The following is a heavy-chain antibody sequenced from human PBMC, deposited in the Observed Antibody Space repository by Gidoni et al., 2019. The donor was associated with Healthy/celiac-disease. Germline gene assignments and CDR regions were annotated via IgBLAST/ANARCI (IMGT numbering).Heavy chain of an antibody. Sequence: EVQLVESGGGLVKPGGSLRLSCAASGFTFSSYSMNWVRQAPGKGLEWVLSISSSSSYIYYADSVKGRFTISRDNAKNSLYLQMNSLRAEDTAVYYCARDWTVTTFHYYGMDVWGQGTTVTVSS. CDR3: ARDWTVTTFHYYGMDV. CDR1: GFTFSSYS. CDR2: ISSSSSYI. D-gene: IGHD4-17*01. V-gene: IGHV3-21*01. J-gene: IGHJ6*02.